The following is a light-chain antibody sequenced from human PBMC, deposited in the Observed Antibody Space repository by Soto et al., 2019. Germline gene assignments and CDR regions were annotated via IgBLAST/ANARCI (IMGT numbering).Light chain of an antibody. Sequence: SLGDTVTITCQASQDISNYLNWYQQKPGKAPKLLIYDASNLETGVPSRFSGSGSGTDFTFTISSLQPEDIATYYCQQYDNLPTFGQGTRLEIK. V-gene: IGKV1-33*01. J-gene: IGKJ5*01. CDR3: QQYDNLPT. CDR1: QDISNY. CDR2: DAS.